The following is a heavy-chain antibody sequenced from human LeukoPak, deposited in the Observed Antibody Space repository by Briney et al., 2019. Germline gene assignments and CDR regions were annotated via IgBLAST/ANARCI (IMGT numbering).Heavy chain of an antibody. D-gene: IGHD3-22*01. CDR2: INAGNGNT. V-gene: IGHV1-3*01. CDR3: ARATSGYPYYFDY. CDR1: GYTFTSYA. Sequence: ASVKVSCKASGYTFTSYAMHWVRQAPGQRLEWMGWINAGNGNTKCSQKFQGRVTITRDTSASTAYMELSSLRSEDTAVYYCARATSGYPYYFDYWGQGTLVTVSS. J-gene: IGHJ4*02.